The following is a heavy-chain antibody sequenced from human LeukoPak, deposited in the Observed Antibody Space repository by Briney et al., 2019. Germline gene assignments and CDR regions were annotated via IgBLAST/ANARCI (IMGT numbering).Heavy chain of an antibody. Sequence: GGSLRLSCAASGFTVSSNYMSWVRQAPGKGLEWVSVIYSGGSTYYADSVKGRFTISRDNSKNTLYLQMNSLRAEDTAVYYCASPGRWFGELFDYWGQGTLLTVSS. CDR2: IYSGGST. J-gene: IGHJ4*02. V-gene: IGHV3-66*01. D-gene: IGHD3-10*01. CDR1: GFTVSSNY. CDR3: ASPGRWFGELFDY.